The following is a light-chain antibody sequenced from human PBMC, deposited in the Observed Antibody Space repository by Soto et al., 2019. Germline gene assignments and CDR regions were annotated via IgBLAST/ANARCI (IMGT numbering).Light chain of an antibody. J-gene: IGLJ3*02. CDR3: SSYAGSNNWV. CDR1: SSDVGDYNY. V-gene: IGLV2-8*01. CDR2: EVS. Sequence: QSVLTQPPSASGSPGQSVTISCTGTSSDVGDYNYVSWYQQHPGKAPKLMIYEVSKRPSGVPDRFSGSKSGNTASLTVSGLQAEDAADYYCSSYAGSNNWVFGGGTKVTVL.